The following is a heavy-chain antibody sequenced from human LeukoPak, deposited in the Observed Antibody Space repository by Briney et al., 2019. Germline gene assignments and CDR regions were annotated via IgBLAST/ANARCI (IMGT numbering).Heavy chain of an antibody. CDR2: MSGSGGMT. CDR1: GFTFSSFA. D-gene: IGHD3-22*01. V-gene: IGHV3-23*01. J-gene: IGHJ4*02. Sequence: SGGSLRLSCAASGFTFSSFAMSWVRQAPGEGLEWVSAMSGSGGMTYSADSVKGRFTISRDNSKDTLYLQMNSLRVEDTAIYYCAKGPFFYYDASGYNYFDSWGQGTLVTVSS. CDR3: AKGPFFYYDASGYNYFDS.